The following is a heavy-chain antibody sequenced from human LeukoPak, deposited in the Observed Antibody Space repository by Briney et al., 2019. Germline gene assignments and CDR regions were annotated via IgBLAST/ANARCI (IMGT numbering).Heavy chain of an antibody. CDR3: ARGRYYYGSWYMDV. CDR1: AFTFSDYQ. Sequence: GGSLRLSCAASAFTFSDYQMNWVRQAPGEGLEWVSYISSSGTVIYYADSVKGRFTISRDNAKNSLYLQMNSLRAEDTAVYYCARGRYYYGSWYMDVWGQGTTVTVSS. V-gene: IGHV3-11*01. J-gene: IGHJ6*02. CDR2: ISSSGTVI. D-gene: IGHD3-10*01.